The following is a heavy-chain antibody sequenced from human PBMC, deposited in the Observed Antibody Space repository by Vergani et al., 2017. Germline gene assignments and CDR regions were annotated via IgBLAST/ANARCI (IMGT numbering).Heavy chain of an antibody. Sequence: EVQLVESGGGLVKRGGSLRLSCAASGFTFSSYSMNWVRQAPGKGLEWVSSISSSSSYIHYSDSLKGRFTISRDNAKSSLYLQMNSLRAEDTAVYYCARGSWYYDILTGYYNEPKTYYYYGMDVWGQGTTVTVSS. D-gene: IGHD3-9*01. V-gene: IGHV3-21*01. CDR3: ARGSWYYDILTGYYNEPKTYYYYGMDV. J-gene: IGHJ6*02. CDR2: ISSSSSYI. CDR1: GFTFSSYS.